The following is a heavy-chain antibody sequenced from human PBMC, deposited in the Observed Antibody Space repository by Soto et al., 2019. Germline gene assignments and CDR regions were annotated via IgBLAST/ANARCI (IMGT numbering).Heavy chain of an antibody. D-gene: IGHD3-3*01. J-gene: IGHJ4*02. CDR1: GFSLSTSGVG. CDR3: AHFFDFWSGYYTGFDY. Sequence: GSGPTLVNPTQTLTLTCTFSGFSLSTSGVGVGWIRQPPGKALEWLALIYWNDDKRYSPSLKSRLTITKDTSKNQVVLTMTNMDPVDTATYYCAHFFDFWSGYYTGFDYWGQGTLVTVSS. V-gene: IGHV2-5*01. CDR2: IYWNDDK.